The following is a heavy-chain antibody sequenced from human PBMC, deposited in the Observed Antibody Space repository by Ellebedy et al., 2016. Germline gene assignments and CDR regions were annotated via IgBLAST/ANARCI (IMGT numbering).Heavy chain of an antibody. Sequence: GGSLRLSXAASGFTLSSYSMNWVRQAPGKGLEWVSSITSGSTYIYYADSVKGRFTISRDNSKNSLYLQMNSLRVEDTAVYYCTRDGSEWSRDVWGQGTLVTVSS. J-gene: IGHJ4*02. V-gene: IGHV3-21*01. CDR1: GFTLSSYS. CDR2: ITSGSTYI. CDR3: TRDGSEWSRDV. D-gene: IGHD3-3*01.